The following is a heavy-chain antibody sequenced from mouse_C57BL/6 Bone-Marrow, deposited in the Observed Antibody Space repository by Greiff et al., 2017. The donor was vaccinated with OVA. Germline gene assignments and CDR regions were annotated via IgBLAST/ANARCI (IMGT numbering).Heavy chain of an antibody. CDR1: GYTFTSYW. D-gene: IGHD1-1*01. CDR2: IYPGRGST. Sequence: QVQLKQPGAELVKPGASVKMSCKASGYTFTSYWITWVKQRPGQGLEWIGDIYPGRGSTNYNEKFQRKATLTVDTSSSTAYMQLSSLTSEDSAVYYWARGNYYGSSNWYFDVWGTGTTVTVSS. CDR3: ARGNYYGSSNWYFDV. J-gene: IGHJ1*03. V-gene: IGHV1-55*01.